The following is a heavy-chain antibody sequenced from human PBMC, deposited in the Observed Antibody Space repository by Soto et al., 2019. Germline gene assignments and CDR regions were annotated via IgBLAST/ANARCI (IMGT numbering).Heavy chain of an antibody. V-gene: IGHV3-23*01. D-gene: IGHD3-22*01. CDR2: ISGSGDST. Sequence: GGSLRLSCAASGFTFSSYATNWVRQAPGKGLEWVSSISGSGDSTYYADSVKGRFTISRDNSKNTLSLQMNSLRAEDTAVYYCTKVRADYYDSSGPNYWGQGTLVTVSS. CDR1: GFTFSSYA. CDR3: TKVRADYYDSSGPNY. J-gene: IGHJ4*02.